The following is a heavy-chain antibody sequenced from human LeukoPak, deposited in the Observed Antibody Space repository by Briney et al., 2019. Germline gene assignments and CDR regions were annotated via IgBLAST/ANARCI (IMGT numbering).Heavy chain of an antibody. CDR3: AKDLVFWYGYAVVDY. Sequence: GGSLRLSCAASGFTFSSYGMHWVRQAPGKGLEWVAFIRYNGSNKYYADSVKGRFTISRDNAKNTLYLQMNSLRAEATAVYYCAKDLVFWYGYAVVDYWGQGTLFTVSS. D-gene: IGHD5-18*01. CDR1: GFTFSSYG. CDR2: IRYNGSNK. V-gene: IGHV3-30*02. J-gene: IGHJ4*02.